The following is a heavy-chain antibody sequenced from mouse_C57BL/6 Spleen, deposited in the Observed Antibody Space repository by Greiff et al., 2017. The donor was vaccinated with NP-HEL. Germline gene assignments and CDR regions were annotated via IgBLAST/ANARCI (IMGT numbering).Heavy chain of an antibody. J-gene: IGHJ1*03. CDR2: IYPGDGDT. V-gene: IGHV1-82*01. CDR1: GYAFSSSW. D-gene: IGHD1-1*01. CDR3: ARSGGSHWYFDV. Sequence: VQLQQSGPELVKPGASVKISCKASGYAFSSSWMNWVKQRPGKGLEWIGRIYPGDGDTNYNGKFKGKATLTADKSSSTAYMQLSSLTSEDSAVYFCARSGGSHWYFDVWGTGTTVTVSS.